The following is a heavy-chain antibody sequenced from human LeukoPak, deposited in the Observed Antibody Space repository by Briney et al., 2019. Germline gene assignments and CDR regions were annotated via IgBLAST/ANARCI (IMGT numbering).Heavy chain of an antibody. CDR1: GFTFSDYY. CDR3: ARRRYFDWLIDY. CDR2: ISSSGSTI. V-gene: IGHV3-11*01. D-gene: IGHD3-9*01. Sequence: GGSLRLSCAASGFTFSDYYMSWIRQAPGKGLEWVSYISSSGSTIYYADSVKGRFTISRDNAKNSLYLQMNSLRAEDTAVCYCARRRYFDWLIDYWGQGTLVTVSS. J-gene: IGHJ4*02.